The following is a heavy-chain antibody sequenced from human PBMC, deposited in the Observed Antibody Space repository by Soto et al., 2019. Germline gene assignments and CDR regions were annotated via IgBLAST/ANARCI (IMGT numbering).Heavy chain of an antibody. CDR2: INGGNGNT. Sequence: GASVKVSCKASGYTFTNYAVHWVRQAPGQRLEWMGWINGGNGNTKYSQKLQGRVTITRDTSASTAYMVLSILTSEDTSVYYCARSTSPSTVTLPYYYYGMDVWGQGTTVTVS. D-gene: IGHD4-17*01. V-gene: IGHV1-3*01. CDR1: GYTFTNYA. J-gene: IGHJ6*02. CDR3: ARSTSPSTVTLPYYYYGMDV.